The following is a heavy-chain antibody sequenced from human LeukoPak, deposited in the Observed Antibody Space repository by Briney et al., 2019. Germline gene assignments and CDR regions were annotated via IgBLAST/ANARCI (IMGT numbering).Heavy chain of an antibody. CDR1: GDSMSRYR. D-gene: IGHD2/OR15-2a*01. CDR3: AREMEVDYFFDL. CDR2: VSYSVTP. V-gene: IGHV4-59*01. Sequence: SETLSLTCLVSGDSMSRYRWSWIRQSPGKALEWIGSVSYSVTPRYSPSLKSRLLISVDRSENRVSLRLNSATAADTAVYYCAREMEVDYFFDLWGRGTPITVSS. J-gene: IGHJ2*01.